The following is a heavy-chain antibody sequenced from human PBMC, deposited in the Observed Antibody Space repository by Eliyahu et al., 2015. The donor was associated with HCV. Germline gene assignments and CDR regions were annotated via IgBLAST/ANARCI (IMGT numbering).Heavy chain of an antibody. CDR3: ARDSKDGYNLAGAFDI. CDR1: GFTFSSYS. CDR2: ISSSSSYI. J-gene: IGHJ3*02. D-gene: IGHD5-24*01. V-gene: IGHV3-21*01. Sequence: EVQLVESGGGLVKPGGSLRLSCAASGFTFSSYSMNWVRQAPGKGLEWVSSISSSSSYIYYADSVKGRFTISRDNAKNSLYLQMNSLRAEDTAVYYCARDSKDGYNLAGAFDIWGQGTMVTVSS.